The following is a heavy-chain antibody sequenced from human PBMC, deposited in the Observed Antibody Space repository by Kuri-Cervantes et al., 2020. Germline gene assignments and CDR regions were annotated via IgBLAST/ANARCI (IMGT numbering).Heavy chain of an antibody. CDR3: AREYFIRAEDAFGI. CDR1: GFTFSSYG. V-gene: IGHV3-33*01. J-gene: IGHJ3*02. Sequence: GGSLRLSCAASGFTFSSYGMHWVRQAPGKGLEWVAVIWYDGSNKYYADSVKGRFTISRDNSKNTLYLQMNSLRAEDTAVYYCAREYFIRAEDAFGIWGQGTMVTVSS. D-gene: IGHD3-10*01. CDR2: IWYDGSNK.